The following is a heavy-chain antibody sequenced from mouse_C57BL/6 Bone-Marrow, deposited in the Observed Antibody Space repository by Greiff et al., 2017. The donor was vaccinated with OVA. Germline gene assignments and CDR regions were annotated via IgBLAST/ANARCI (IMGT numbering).Heavy chain of an antibody. CDR2: IYPRDGST. J-gene: IGHJ1*03. D-gene: IGHD2-5*01. CDR3: ARSDSNGWYVYV. CDR1: GYTFTDHT. Sequence: VQLQESDAELVKPGASVKISCKVSGYTFTDHTIHWMKQRPEQGLEWIGYIYPRDGSTKYNEKFKGKATLTADKSSSTAYMQLNSLRSEDSAFYFYARSDSNGWYVYVWGTGATVTVSS. V-gene: IGHV1-78*01.